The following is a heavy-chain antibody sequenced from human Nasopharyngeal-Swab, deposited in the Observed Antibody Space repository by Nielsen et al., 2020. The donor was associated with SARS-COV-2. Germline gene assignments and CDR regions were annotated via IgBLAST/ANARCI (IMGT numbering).Heavy chain of an antibody. Sequence: GALRLSCAASGFTFSSYAMSWVRQAPGKGLEWVSAISGSGGSTYYADSVKGRFTISRDNSKNTLYLQMNSLRAEDTAVYYCAKGQQWLVQNFDYWGQGTLVTVSS. CDR1: GFTFSSYA. V-gene: IGHV3-23*01. J-gene: IGHJ4*02. D-gene: IGHD6-19*01. CDR2: ISGSGGST. CDR3: AKGQQWLVQNFDY.